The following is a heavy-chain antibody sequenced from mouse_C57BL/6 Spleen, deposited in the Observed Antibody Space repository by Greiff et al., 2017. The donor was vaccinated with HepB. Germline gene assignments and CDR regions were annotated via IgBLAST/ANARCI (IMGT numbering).Heavy chain of an antibody. D-gene: IGHD2-5*01. CDR1: GYTFTSYW. CDR2: IHPNSGST. J-gene: IGHJ2*01. CDR3: ATKAYSNYLFDY. V-gene: IGHV1-64*01. Sequence: VQLQQPGAELVKPGASVKLSCKASGYTFTSYWMHWVKQRPGQGLEWIGMIHPNSGSTNYNEKFKSKATLTVDKSSSTAYMQLSSLTSEDSAVYYCATKAYSNYLFDYWGQGTTLTVSS.